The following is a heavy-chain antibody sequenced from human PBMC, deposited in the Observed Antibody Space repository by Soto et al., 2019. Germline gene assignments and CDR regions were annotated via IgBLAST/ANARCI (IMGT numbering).Heavy chain of an antibody. CDR1: GFAFSSNP. J-gene: IGHJ4*02. Sequence: QVQLVESGGGVVQPGRSPRLSCAASGFAFSSNPMHWVRQAPGKGLEWVAFISYDGNNEYYAVSVKGRFTISRDNSKITLYLQMNSLRADDTGVYYCARGVAAGTPDYWGQGTLVTVSS. CDR3: ARGVAAGTPDY. CDR2: ISYDGNNE. V-gene: IGHV3-30-3*01. D-gene: IGHD6-13*01.